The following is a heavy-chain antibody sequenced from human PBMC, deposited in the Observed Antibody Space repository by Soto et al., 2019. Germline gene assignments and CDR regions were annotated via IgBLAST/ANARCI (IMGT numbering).Heavy chain of an antibody. Sequence: ASVKVSCKASGYTFTSYGISWVRHAPGQGLEWMGWISAYNGNTNYAQKLQGRVTMTTDTSTSTAYMELRSLRSDDTAVYYCASFYGDYLSYYYYGMDVWGQGTTVTVSS. CDR2: ISAYNGNT. CDR3: ASFYGDYLSYYYYGMDV. D-gene: IGHD4-17*01. V-gene: IGHV1-18*01. CDR1: GYTFTSYG. J-gene: IGHJ6*02.